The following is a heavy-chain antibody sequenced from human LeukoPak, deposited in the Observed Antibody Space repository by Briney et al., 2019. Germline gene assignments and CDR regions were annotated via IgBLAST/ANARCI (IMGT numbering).Heavy chain of an antibody. CDR1: GFTFSTFG. CDR3: ARAPSEIGGYYPEYFRH. J-gene: IGHJ1*01. Sequence: GGSLRLSCAASGFTFSTFGMHWVRQAPGKGLEWVAFIRYDGGNKYYADSVKGRFTISRDNAKNTVSLQMNSLRPEDTGVYYCARAPSEIGGYYPEYFRHWGQGTLVTVSS. D-gene: IGHD3-22*01. V-gene: IGHV3-30*02. CDR2: IRYDGGNK.